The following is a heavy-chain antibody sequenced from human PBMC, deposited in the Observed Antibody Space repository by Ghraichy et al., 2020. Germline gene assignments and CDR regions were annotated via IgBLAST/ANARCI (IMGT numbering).Heavy chain of an antibody. D-gene: IGHD1-1*01. J-gene: IGHJ3*02. Sequence: SQTLSLTCTVSGGSISSYYWSWLRQPPGKGLEWIGYIYYSGSTNYNPSLKSRVTISVDTSKNQFSLKLSSVTAADTAVYYCARDTGLDDAFDIWGQGTMVTVSS. V-gene: IGHV4-59*01. CDR1: GGSISSYY. CDR3: ARDTGLDDAFDI. CDR2: IYYSGST.